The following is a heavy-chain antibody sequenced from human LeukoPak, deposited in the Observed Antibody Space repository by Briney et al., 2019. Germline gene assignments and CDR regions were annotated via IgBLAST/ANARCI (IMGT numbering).Heavy chain of an antibody. CDR3: AMAPYSSSWYGPPSWFDP. J-gene: IGHJ5*02. Sequence: PGGSLRLSCAASGFTFSSYAMSWVRQAPGKGLEWVSAISGSGGSTYYAGSVKGRFTISRDNSKNTLYLQMNSLRAEDTAVYYCAMAPYSSSWYGPPSWFDPWGQGTLVTVSS. CDR2: ISGSGGST. D-gene: IGHD6-13*01. CDR1: GFTFSSYA. V-gene: IGHV3-23*01.